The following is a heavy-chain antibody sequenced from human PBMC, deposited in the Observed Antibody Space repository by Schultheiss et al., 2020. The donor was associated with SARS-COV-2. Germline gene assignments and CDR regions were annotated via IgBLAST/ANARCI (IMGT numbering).Heavy chain of an antibody. CDR3: AKDSYDFWSVPNWFDP. CDR1: GFTFSSYA. J-gene: IGHJ5*02. V-gene: IGHV3-23*01. CDR2: ISGSGGST. D-gene: IGHD3-3*01. Sequence: GGSLRLSCAASGFTFSSYAMSWVRQAPGKGLEWVSAISGSGGSTYYADSVKGRFTISRDNSKNTLYLQMNSLRAEDTAVYYCAKDSYDFWSVPNWFDPWGQGTLVTVSS.